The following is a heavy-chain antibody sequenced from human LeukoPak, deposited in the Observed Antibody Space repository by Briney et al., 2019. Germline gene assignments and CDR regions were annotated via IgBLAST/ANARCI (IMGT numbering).Heavy chain of an antibody. J-gene: IGHJ6*02. D-gene: IGHD3-3*01. CDR2: IYYSGST. Sequence: PGGSLRLSCAASGFSLSAYWMTWVRQPPGKGLEWIGSIYYSGSTYYNPSLKSRVTISVDTSKNQFSLKLSSVTAADTAVYYCARGAPLATMFDYYYGMDVWGQGTTVTVSS. CDR3: ARGAPLATMFDYYYGMDV. V-gene: IGHV4-39*07. CDR1: GFSLSAYW.